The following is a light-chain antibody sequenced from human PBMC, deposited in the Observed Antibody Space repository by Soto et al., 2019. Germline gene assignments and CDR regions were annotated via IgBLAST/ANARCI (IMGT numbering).Light chain of an antibody. V-gene: IGLV2-14*01. J-gene: IGLJ2*01. CDR3: NSYTRSSTVI. CDR2: DVN. Sequence: QSALTQPASVSGSPGQSITISCTGTSSDVGGYNYVSWYQQHPGKAPQLMIYDVNTRPSGVSNRFSGSKSGNTASLTISGLQAEDEADYYCNSYTRSSTVIFGGGTKLTVL. CDR1: SSDVGGYNY.